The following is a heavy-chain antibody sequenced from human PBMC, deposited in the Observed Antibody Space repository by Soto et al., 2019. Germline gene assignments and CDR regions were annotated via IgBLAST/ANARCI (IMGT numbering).Heavy chain of an antibody. CDR2: INAHSGGT. J-gene: IGHJ5*02. Sequence: VGSVKVSCKASGFSFTGYYIHWLRQAPGQGLEWMGWINAHSGGTEYAQKFQGRVTLTRDTSIATAYLTLTSLTSDDTALYYCAKDLTRQLAYWLDPWGQGTQVTVSS. CDR3: AKDLTRQLAYWLDP. D-gene: IGHD6-6*01. V-gene: IGHV1-2*02. CDR1: GFSFTGYY.